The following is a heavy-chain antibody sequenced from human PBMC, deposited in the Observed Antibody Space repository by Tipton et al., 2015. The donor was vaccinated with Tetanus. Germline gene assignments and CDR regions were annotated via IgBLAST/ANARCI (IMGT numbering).Heavy chain of an antibody. CDR3: ARDGISAVTTLGQGEAFDI. V-gene: IGHV1-69*01. CDR2: IIPIFGTA. Sequence: QVQLVQSGAEVKKPGSSVKVSCKASGGTFSSYAISWVRQAPGQGLEWMGGIIPIFGTANYAQKFQGRVTITADESTSTAYMELSSLRSEDTAVYYCARDGISAVTTLGQGEAFDIWGQGTMVTVSS. J-gene: IGHJ3*02. D-gene: IGHD4-11*01. CDR1: GGTFSSYA.